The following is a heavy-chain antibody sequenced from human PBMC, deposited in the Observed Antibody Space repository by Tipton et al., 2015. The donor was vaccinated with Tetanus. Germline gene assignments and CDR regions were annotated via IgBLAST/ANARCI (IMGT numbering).Heavy chain of an antibody. V-gene: IGHV3-43*01. CDR2: IRWNGRGT. CDR1: GFTFDDYT. D-gene: IGHD1-14*01. J-gene: IGHJ6*02. CDR3: AKDTSVATEKGGMDX. Sequence: SLRLSCAASGFTFDDYTMHWVRQAPGKGLEWVSLIRWNGRGTHYAASVKGRFTVSRDNSKNSLYLQMNSLRTEDTALYYCAKDTSVATEKGGMDXWGLGTTVTVFS.